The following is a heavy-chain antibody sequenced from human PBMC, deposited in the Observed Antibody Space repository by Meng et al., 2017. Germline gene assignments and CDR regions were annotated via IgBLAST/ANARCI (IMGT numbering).Heavy chain of an antibody. Sequence: GESLKISCAASGFTVSSNYMSWVRQAPGKGLEWVSVIYSGGSTYYADSVKGRFTISRDNSKNTLYLQMNSLRAEDTAVYYCAKADSSAYPHGLADYWGQGTLVTVSS. D-gene: IGHD3-22*01. CDR2: IYSGGST. CDR3: AKADSSAYPHGLADY. V-gene: IGHV3-53*01. J-gene: IGHJ4*02. CDR1: GFTVSSNY.